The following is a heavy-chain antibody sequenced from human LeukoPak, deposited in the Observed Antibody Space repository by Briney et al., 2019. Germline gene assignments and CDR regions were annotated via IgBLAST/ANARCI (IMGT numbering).Heavy chain of an antibody. CDR2: ISYDGSNK. D-gene: IGHD4-17*01. Sequence: GGSLRLSCAASGFTFSSYAMHWVREAPGKGLEWVAVISYDGSNKYYADSVKGRFTISRDNSKNTLHLQMNSLRAEDTAVYYCAREATVTYGMDVWGQGTTVTVSS. J-gene: IGHJ6*02. CDR3: AREATVTYGMDV. CDR1: GFTFSSYA. V-gene: IGHV3-30-3*01.